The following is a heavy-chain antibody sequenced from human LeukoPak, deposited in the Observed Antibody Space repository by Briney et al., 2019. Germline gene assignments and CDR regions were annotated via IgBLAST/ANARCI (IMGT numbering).Heavy chain of an antibody. CDR2: IQYDGTNK. D-gene: IGHD1-26*01. CDR3: AKDRSGSYSQGLDY. V-gene: IGHV3-30*02. Sequence: PGGSLRLSCAASGFTFSSYGIHWVRQAPGKGLEWVAFIQYDGTNKYYADSVKGRFTISRDNSKNTLYLQMNSLRAEDTAVYYCAKDRSGSYSQGLDYWGQGTLVTVSS. J-gene: IGHJ4*02. CDR1: GFTFSSYG.